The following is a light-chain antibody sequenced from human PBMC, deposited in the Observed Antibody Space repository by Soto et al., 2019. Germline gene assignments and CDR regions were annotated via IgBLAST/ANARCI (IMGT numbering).Light chain of an antibody. CDR1: SGHSSFI. CDR3: ETWDDNTWV. V-gene: IGLV4-60*02. CDR2: LEGDGSY. Sequence: QLVLTQSSSASASLESSVKLTCTLSSGHSSFIIAWHQQQPGKAPRFLMKLEGDGSYDKGSGVPDRFSGSSSGADRYLTISNLQFEDEADYYCETWDDNTWVFGGGTKLTVL. J-gene: IGLJ3*02.